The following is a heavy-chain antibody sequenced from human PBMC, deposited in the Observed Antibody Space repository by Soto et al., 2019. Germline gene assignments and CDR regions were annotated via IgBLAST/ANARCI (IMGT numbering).Heavy chain of an antibody. CDR1: GDSITSDVYS. Sequence: SETLSLTCAVSGDSITSDVYSWNWIRQPPGKGLEWIGYIHNSGKMYYNPSLKSRVTMALDRSNNQFSLTLNSVTAEDTAVYYCAKNPGYYYDSTGYHFDYWGQGTLVTVSS. J-gene: IGHJ4*02. V-gene: IGHV4-30-2*01. CDR2: IHNSGKM. CDR3: AKNPGYYYDSTGYHFDY. D-gene: IGHD3-22*01.